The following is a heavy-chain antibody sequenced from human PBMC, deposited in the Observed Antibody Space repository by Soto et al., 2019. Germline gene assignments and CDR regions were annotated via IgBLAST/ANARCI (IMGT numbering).Heavy chain of an antibody. D-gene: IGHD3-3*01. V-gene: IGHV1-69*13. J-gene: IGHJ4*02. CDR2: IIPIFGTA. CDR1: GGTFSSYA. Sequence: ASVKVSCKASGGTFSSYAISWVRQAPGQGLEWMGGIIPIFGTANYAQKFQGRVTITADESTSTAYMELSSLRSEDTAVYYCARDSAITYYDFWSGYQGLDYWGQGTLVTVSS. CDR3: ARDSAITYYDFWSGYQGLDY.